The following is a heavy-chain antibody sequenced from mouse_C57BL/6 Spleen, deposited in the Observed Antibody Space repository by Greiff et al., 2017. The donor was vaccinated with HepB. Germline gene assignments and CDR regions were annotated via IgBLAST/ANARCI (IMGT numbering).Heavy chain of an antibody. D-gene: IGHD2-4*01. Sequence: QVQLQQPGAELVKPGASVKLSCKASGYTFTSYWMHWVKQRPGQGLEWIGMIHPNSGSTNYNEKFKSKATLTVDKSSSTAYMQLSSLTSEDSAVYYCLYDYDGEGYFDVWGTGTTVTVSS. CDR1: GYTFTSYW. CDR2: IHPNSGST. V-gene: IGHV1-64*01. CDR3: LYDYDGEGYFDV. J-gene: IGHJ1*03.